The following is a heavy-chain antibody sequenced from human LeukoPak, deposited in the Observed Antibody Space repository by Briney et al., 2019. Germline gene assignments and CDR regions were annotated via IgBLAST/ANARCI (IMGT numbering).Heavy chain of an antibody. V-gene: IGHV4-34*01. Sequence: SETLSLTCAVYGGSFSGYYWSWIRQPPGKGLEWIGEINHSGSTNYNPSLKSRVTISVDTSKNQFSLKLSSVTAADTAVYYCARELSTVTKEYYFDYWGQGTLVTVSS. CDR2: INHSGST. D-gene: IGHD4-17*01. CDR3: ARELSTVTKEYYFDY. CDR1: GGSFSGYY. J-gene: IGHJ4*02.